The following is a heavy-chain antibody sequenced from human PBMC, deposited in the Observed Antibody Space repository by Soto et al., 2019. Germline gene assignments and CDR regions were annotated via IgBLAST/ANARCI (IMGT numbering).Heavy chain of an antibody. CDR1: GFTFSSYW. CDR3: ARDLLDSVVGATIDAFDI. CDR2: INSDGSST. J-gene: IGHJ3*02. Sequence: EVQLVESGGGLVQPGGSLRLSCAASGFTFSSYWMHWVRQAPGKGLVWVSRINSDGSSTSYAESVKGRFTISRDNAKNTLYLQMNSLRAEDTAVYYCARDLLDSVVGATIDAFDIWGQGTMVTVSS. V-gene: IGHV3-74*01. D-gene: IGHD1-26*01.